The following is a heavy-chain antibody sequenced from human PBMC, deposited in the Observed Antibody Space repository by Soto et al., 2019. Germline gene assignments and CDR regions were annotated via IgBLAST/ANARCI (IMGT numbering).Heavy chain of an antibody. J-gene: IGHJ4*02. V-gene: IGHV4-4*01. CDR3: ASVGRFCSGVSCSDQFDS. D-gene: IGHD2-15*01. CDR1: SGSINRSNW. Sequence: QVQLQESGPGLVKPAGTLSLTCAVSSGSINRSNWWSWVRQPPGKGLEWIGEIYHSGTTNYRPSRRSRVYISVDKSKNQFSLKLCSVTAAHLAVYFFASVGRFCSGVSCSDQFDSWCQGTLVTVSS. CDR2: IYHSGTT.